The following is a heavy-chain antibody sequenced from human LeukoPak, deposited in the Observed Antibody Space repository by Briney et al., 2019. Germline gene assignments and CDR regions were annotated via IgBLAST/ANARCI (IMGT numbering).Heavy chain of an antibody. V-gene: IGHV1-2*02. CDR2: MNPNSGDT. CDR3: ATGRDGYNQGYYYYMDV. CDR1: GYTFADYY. J-gene: IGHJ6*03. D-gene: IGHD5-24*01. Sequence: ASVKVSCKASGYTFADYYIHWVRRAPGQGLEGVGWMNPNSGDTNYARSFQGRVTMTRDTSISTAYMELSSLRSEDTAVYYCATGRDGYNQGYYYYMDVWGKGTTVTVSS.